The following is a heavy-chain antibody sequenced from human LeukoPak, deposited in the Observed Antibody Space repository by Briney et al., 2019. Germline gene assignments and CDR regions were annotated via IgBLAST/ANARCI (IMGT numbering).Heavy chain of an antibody. CDR2: INHSGST. CDR3: ARGRYDSSGYYRARFDP. V-gene: IGHV4-34*01. Sequence: SETLSLTCAVYGGSFSGYYWNWIRQPPGKGLEWIGEINHSGSTNYNPSLKSRVTISVDTSKNQFSLKLSSVTAADTAVYYCARGRYDSSGYYRARFDPWGQGTLVTVSS. D-gene: IGHD3-22*01. CDR1: GGSFSGYY. J-gene: IGHJ5*02.